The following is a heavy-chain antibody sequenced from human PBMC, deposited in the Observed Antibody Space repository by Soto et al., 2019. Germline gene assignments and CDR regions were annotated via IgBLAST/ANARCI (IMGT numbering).Heavy chain of an antibody. CDR3: AKNSTPSLGSSGYDCFAY. D-gene: IGHD5-12*01. CDR1: GFTFSNYA. Sequence: EVQLLESGGGLVQPGGSLILSCAASGFTFSNYAMSWVRQAPGQGLEWVSALSGSGGSTYYADSVKGRFTISRDNSKNTLYRQRKSLRAEDTPGNSCAKNSTPSLGSSGYDCFAYWGQGTLVTVSS. J-gene: IGHJ4*02. V-gene: IGHV3-23*01. CDR2: LSGSGGST.